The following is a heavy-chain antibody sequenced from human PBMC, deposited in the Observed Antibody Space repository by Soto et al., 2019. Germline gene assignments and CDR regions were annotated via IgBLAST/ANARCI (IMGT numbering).Heavy chain of an antibody. D-gene: IGHD2-21*02. CDR1: GGTFSSYT. Sequence: QVQLVQSGAEVKKPGSSVKVSCKASGGTFSSYTISWVRQAPGQVLEWMGRIIPILGIANYAQQFQGRVTITGDNSTSTAYMELSSLRSEDTAVYYCARLGCDCLYFQHWCQGTLVTVSS. J-gene: IGHJ1*01. CDR3: ARLGCDCLYFQH. CDR2: IIPILGIA. V-gene: IGHV1-69*02.